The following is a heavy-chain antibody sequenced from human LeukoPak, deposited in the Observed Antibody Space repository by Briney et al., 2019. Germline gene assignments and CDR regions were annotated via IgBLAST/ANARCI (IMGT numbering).Heavy chain of an antibody. D-gene: IGHD3-3*01. J-gene: IGHJ5*01. CDR1: GFTFSTTG. CDR2: IRTKTSNYAT. CDR3: MRDPTIFGDS. V-gene: IGHV3-73*01. Sequence: GRSLRPSCAASGFTFSTTGIHSVRQASGKGLGWVGRIRTKTSNYATAYAASVKGRYTFSRDDSENTAYLQMDSLRIEDTAVYYCMRDPTIFGDSWGQGTLVTVSS.